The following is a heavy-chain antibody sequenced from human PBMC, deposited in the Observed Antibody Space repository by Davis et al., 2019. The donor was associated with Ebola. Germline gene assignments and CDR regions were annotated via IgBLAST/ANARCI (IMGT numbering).Heavy chain of an antibody. Sequence: PGGSLRLSCAASGFTFDDYAMHWVRQAPGKGLEWVSGISWNSGSIGYADSVKGRFTISRDNAKNSLYLQMNSLRAEDTALYYCAKGRSKVGPCDYWGQGTLVTVSS. V-gene: IGHV3-9*01. CDR1: GFTFDDYA. D-gene: IGHD1-26*01. J-gene: IGHJ4*02. CDR3: AKGRSKVGPCDY. CDR2: ISWNSGSI.